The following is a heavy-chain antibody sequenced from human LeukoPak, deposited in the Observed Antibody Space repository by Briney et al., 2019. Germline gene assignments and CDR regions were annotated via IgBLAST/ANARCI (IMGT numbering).Heavy chain of an antibody. Sequence: PSETLSLTCTVSGYSISSGYYWGWIRQPPGKGLEWIGYIYYSGSTNYNPSLKSRVTISVDTSKNQFSLKLSSVTAADTAVYYCARSANRLRGYYYDSSARSDAFDIWGQGTMVTVSS. D-gene: IGHD3-22*01. CDR3: ARSANRLRGYYYDSSARSDAFDI. CDR2: IYYSGST. V-gene: IGHV4-61*01. J-gene: IGHJ3*02. CDR1: GYSISSGYY.